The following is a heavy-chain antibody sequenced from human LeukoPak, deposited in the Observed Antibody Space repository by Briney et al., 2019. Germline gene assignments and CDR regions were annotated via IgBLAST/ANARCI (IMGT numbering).Heavy chain of an antibody. V-gene: IGHV3-48*03. CDR2: ISSSGSTI. J-gene: IGHJ4*02. CDR1: GFTFSSYE. CDR3: ARGVGDYINY. D-gene: IGHD4-17*01. Sequence: GGSLRLSCVASGFTFSSYEMNWVRQAPGKGLEWASYISSSGSTIYYADSVKGRFTISRDNAKNSLYLQMNSLRAEDTAVYYCARGVGDYINYWGQGTLVTVSS.